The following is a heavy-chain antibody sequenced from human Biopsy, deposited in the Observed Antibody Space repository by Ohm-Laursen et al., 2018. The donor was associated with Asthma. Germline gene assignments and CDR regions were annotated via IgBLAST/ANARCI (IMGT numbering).Heavy chain of an antibody. CDR2: IMTVFGTT. CDR3: ARCQVGYSSGWSLLLKKIYYSGMDV. Sequence: SVKVSCKAAGGTLSNFAISWARQAPGQGLEWLGGIMTVFGTTNYAQKFQGRVTITADESTSTAYMEVTSLRSEDTAIYYCARCQVGYSSGWSLLLKKIYYSGMDVWGQGTAVTVSS. V-gene: IGHV1-69*13. J-gene: IGHJ6*02. CDR1: GGTLSNFA. D-gene: IGHD6-19*01.